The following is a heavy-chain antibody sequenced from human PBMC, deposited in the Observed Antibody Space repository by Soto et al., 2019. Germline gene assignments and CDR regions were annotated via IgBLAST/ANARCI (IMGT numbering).Heavy chain of an antibody. CDR1: GGSISSYY. D-gene: IGHD3-3*01. Sequence: TSETLSLTCTVSGGSISSYYWSWIRQPPGKGLEWIGYIYYSGSTNYNPSLKSRVTISVDTSKNQFSLKLSSVTAADTAVYYCARESRNYDFWSGYYTYYFDYWGQGTLVTVSS. CDR2: IYYSGST. V-gene: IGHV4-59*01. J-gene: IGHJ4*02. CDR3: ARESRNYDFWSGYYTYYFDY.